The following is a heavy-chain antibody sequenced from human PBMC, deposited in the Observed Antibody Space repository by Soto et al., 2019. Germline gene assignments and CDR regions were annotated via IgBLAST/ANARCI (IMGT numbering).Heavy chain of an antibody. D-gene: IGHD4-17*01. J-gene: IGHJ5*02. V-gene: IGHV4-31*03. CDR1: GGSISSGGYY. Sequence: QVQLQESGPGLVKPSQTLSLTCTVSGGSISSGGYYWSWIRQHPGKGLEWIGYIYYSGSTYYNPSLKSRVTISVDTSKNQFYLKLSSVTAADTAVYYCAREGSTVTTPYNWFDPWGQGNLVTVSS. CDR2: IYYSGST. CDR3: AREGSTVTTPYNWFDP.